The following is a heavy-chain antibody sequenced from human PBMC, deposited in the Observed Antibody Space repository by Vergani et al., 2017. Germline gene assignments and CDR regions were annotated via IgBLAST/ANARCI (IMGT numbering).Heavy chain of an antibody. D-gene: IGHD2/OR15-2a*01. CDR2: IRYDGSSE. V-gene: IGHV3-30*02. CDR3: ANSVIAGNVGVAYFGMDV. CDR1: GFTLNTYG. J-gene: IGHJ6*02. Sequence: QQQLVESGGGVVQPGRSLRLSCAASGFTLNTYGIHWVRQAPGKGLEWVSFIRYDGSSEYYGDSVKGRFTISRDKSQNTVNLQMNSLRTEDTAVYFCANSVIAGNVGVAYFGMDVWGRGTTVTVSS.